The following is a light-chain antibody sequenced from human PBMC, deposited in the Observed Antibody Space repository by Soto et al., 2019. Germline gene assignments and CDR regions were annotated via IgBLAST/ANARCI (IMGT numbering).Light chain of an antibody. CDR1: SSDVGSNNL. CDR3: SSYAGGSRV. V-gene: IGLV2-23*01. CDR2: EGT. Sequence: QSALTQPASVSDSPGQSITISCTGTSSDVGSNNLVSWYQQHPGKAPKLMIYEGTERPSGVSDRFSGSKSGDPASPTISALQTEDETDYSCSSYAGGSRVFGTGTKLTVL. J-gene: IGLJ1*01.